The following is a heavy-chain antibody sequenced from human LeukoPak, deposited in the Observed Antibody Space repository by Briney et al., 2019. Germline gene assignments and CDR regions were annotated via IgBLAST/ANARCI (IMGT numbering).Heavy chain of an antibody. Sequence: NPGGSLRLSCAASGFTFSDYYMSWIRQAPGKGLEWVSYISSSGYIIYYADSVKGRFTISRDNAKNSLYLQMNSLRAEDTAVYYCARRVDYYDSSGYSEGFDYWGQGTLVTVSS. D-gene: IGHD3-22*01. CDR1: GFTFSDYY. CDR3: ARRVDYYDSSGYSEGFDY. CDR2: ISSSGYII. J-gene: IGHJ4*02. V-gene: IGHV3-11*04.